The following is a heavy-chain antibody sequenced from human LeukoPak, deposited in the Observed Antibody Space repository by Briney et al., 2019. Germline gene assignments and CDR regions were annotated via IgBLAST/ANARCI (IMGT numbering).Heavy chain of an antibody. V-gene: IGHV1-46*01. D-gene: IGHD2/OR15-2a*01. CDR2: VNPSGGGT. CDR3: ARGQNKCLGH. J-gene: IGHJ4*02. Sequence: ASVKVSCKASGYTFTNYFMHWVRQAPGQGLEWMGVVNPSGGGTTYAQRFQGRVTMTRDTSTSTVHMELSSLRSEDTAVYYCARGQNKCLGHWGQGTLVTVSS. CDR1: GYTFTNYF.